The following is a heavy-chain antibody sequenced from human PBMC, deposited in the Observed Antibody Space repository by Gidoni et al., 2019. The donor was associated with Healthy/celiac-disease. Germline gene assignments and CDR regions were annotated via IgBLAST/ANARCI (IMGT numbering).Heavy chain of an antibody. J-gene: IGHJ4*02. D-gene: IGHD6-13*01. CDR3: AKGVAAAGYFDY. CDR2: ISGSGGST. Sequence: EVQLLESGGGLVQPGGSLRLSCAASGFTFSRYAMSWFRQAPGKGLEWVSAISGSGGSTYYADSVKGRLTISRDNSKNTLYLQMNSLRAEDTAVYYCAKGVAAAGYFDYWGQGTLVTVSS. V-gene: IGHV3-23*01. CDR1: GFTFSRYA.